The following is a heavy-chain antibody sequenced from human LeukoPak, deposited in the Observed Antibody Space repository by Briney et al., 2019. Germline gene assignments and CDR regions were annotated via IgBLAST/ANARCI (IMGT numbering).Heavy chain of an antibody. CDR3: ARRLYGGNFDN. Sequence: SETLSLTCTVSGGSISISSDYWGWIRQPPGKGLEWIGSIYYSGSTNYNPSLKSRVAMSVDTSKNQFSLKLSSVAAADTAVYYCARRLYGGNFDNWGQGTLVTVSS. J-gene: IGHJ4*02. D-gene: IGHD4-23*01. V-gene: IGHV4-39*07. CDR1: GGSISISSDY. CDR2: IYYSGST.